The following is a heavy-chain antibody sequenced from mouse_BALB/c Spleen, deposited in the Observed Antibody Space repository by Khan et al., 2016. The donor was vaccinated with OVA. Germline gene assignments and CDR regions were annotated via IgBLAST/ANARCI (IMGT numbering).Heavy chain of an antibody. D-gene: IGHD2-4*01. CDR1: GYSITSEYA. CDR2: INYSGNT. CDR3: TRRDYYDYDPFAY. V-gene: IGHV3-2*02. J-gene: IGHJ3*01. Sequence: EVKLLESGPGLVKPSQSLSLTCTVTGYSITSEYAWNWIRQFPGNVLEWMGFINYSGNTRYNPSLKSRISITRDTPKNQFFLQLTSVTTEDTATYYCTRRDYYDYDPFAYWGQGTLVTVS.